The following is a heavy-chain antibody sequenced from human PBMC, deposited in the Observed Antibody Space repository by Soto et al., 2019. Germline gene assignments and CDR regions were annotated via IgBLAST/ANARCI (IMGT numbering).Heavy chain of an antibody. Sequence: GGSLRLSCAASGFTFSSYAMNWVRQAPGKGLEWVSAISGSGGSTYYADSVKGRFTISRDNSKNTLYLQMNSLRAEDTAVYYCAKGDYYASSGYLNYFDYWGQGTLVTVSS. CDR2: ISGSGGST. D-gene: IGHD3-22*01. CDR3: AKGDYYASSGYLNYFDY. V-gene: IGHV3-23*01. CDR1: GFTFSSYA. J-gene: IGHJ4*02.